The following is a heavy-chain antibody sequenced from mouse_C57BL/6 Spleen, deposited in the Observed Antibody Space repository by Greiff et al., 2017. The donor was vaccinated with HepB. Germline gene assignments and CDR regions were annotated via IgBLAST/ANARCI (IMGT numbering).Heavy chain of an antibody. J-gene: IGHJ2*01. Sequence: EVQLQQSGPELVKPGASVKIPCKASGYTFTDYNMDWVKQSHGKSLEWIGDINPNNGGTIYNQKFKGKATLTVDKSSSTAYMELRSLTSEDTAVYYCARPSYYYGSSYFDYWGQGTTLTVSS. CDR2: INPNNGGT. D-gene: IGHD1-1*01. V-gene: IGHV1-18*01. CDR3: ARPSYYYGSSYFDY. CDR1: GYTFTDYN.